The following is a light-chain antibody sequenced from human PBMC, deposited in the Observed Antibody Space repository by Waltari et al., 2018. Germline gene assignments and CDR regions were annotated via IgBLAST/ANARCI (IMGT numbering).Light chain of an antibody. Sequence: QSVLTQLPSASGTPGQGVTISCSGSSSTIGANYVSWYQQFPGTSPKLLIHRNNQRPSGVPDRFSGSKSGTSAFLVISGLRSEDEADYHCATWDDSLSGWVFGGGTKVTVL. J-gene: IGLJ3*02. V-gene: IGLV1-47*01. CDR3: ATWDDSLSGWV. CDR2: RNN. CDR1: SSTIGANY.